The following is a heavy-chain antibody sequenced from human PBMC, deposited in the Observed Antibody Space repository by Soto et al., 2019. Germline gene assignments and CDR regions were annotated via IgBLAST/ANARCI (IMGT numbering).Heavy chain of an antibody. CDR1: GVSVRSYT. V-gene: IGHV4-4*07. J-gene: IGHJ4*02. Sequence: KPSETLSLTCIVSGVSVRSYTWSWVRQPANKGLEWIGRVFSSVSATYNPSLKSRVSISMDTPENRISLKLDSVTAADAGVYFCARDGMTTGDTWGSGTLVTVSS. CDR3: ARDGMTTGDT. CDR2: VFSSVSA. D-gene: IGHD1-1*01.